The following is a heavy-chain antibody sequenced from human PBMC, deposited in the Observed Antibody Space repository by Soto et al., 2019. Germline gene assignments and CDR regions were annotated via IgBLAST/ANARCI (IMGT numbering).Heavy chain of an antibody. CDR1: DGSFSIYY. CDR2: IYHSGST. V-gene: IGHV4-34*01. Sequence: SETLSLTCTVYDGSFSIYYWSWIRQPPGKGLEWIGEIYHSGSTNYNPSLKSRVTISLDTSKNQFSLRLTSVTAADTAVYYCARSFDRYAFDIWGQGTTVTVSS. D-gene: IGHD3-9*01. J-gene: IGHJ3*02. CDR3: ARSFDRYAFDI.